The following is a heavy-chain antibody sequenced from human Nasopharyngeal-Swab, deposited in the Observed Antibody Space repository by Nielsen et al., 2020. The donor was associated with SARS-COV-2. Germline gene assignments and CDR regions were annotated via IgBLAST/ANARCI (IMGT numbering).Heavy chain of an antibody. CDR1: GGSISSGSYY. J-gene: IGHJ6*02. D-gene: IGHD6-13*01. V-gene: IGHV4-61*02. CDR3: ARDTGYSSSWYTWGMDV. CDR2: IYTSGST. Sequence: SEALSLTCTVSGGSISSGSYYWSWIRQPAGKGLEWIGRIYTSGSTNYNPSLKSRVTISVDTSKNQFSLKLSFVTAADTAVYYCARDTGYSSSWYTWGMDVWGQGTTVTVSS.